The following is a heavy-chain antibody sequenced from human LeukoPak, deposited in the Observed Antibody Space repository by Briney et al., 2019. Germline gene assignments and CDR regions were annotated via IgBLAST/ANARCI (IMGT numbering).Heavy chain of an antibody. J-gene: IGHJ4*02. CDR3: AREGTYYYASGSYQGYYFDY. CDR1: GFTFTNYA. Sequence: GGSLRLSCAASGFTFTNYAIHWVRQAPGKGLQWVTIISDDGTKKYYADSVKGRFTISRDNFKNTVYLQMNSLRAEDTAVYYCAREGTYYYASGSYQGYYFDYWGQGTLVSVSS. D-gene: IGHD3-10*01. CDR2: ISDDGTKK. V-gene: IGHV3-30*04.